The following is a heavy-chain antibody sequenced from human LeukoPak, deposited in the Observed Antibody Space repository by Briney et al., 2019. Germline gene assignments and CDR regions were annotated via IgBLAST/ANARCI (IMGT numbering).Heavy chain of an antibody. J-gene: IGHJ4*02. CDR3: ARHCSAGSCYSAVDC. CDR1: GGSISSGSYY. Sequence: SETLSPTCTVSGGSISSGSYYWDWIRQPPGKGLEWIGHIYYNGYTYYNPSLKSRVTISVDTSKNQFSLKLSSVTAADTAVYYCARHCSAGSCYSAVDCWGQGTLVTVSS. CDR2: IYYNGYT. D-gene: IGHD2-15*01. V-gene: IGHV4-39*01.